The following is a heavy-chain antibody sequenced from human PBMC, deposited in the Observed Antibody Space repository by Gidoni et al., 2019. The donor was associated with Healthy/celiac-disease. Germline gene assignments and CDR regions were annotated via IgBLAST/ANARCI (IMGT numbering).Heavy chain of an antibody. CDR2: TYYRSKWYN. Sequence: QVQLQQSGPGLVKPSQTLSLTCAISGASVSSYSAAWNWIRQSPSRGLEWLGRTYYRSKWYNDYAVSVKSRITINPDTSKNQFSLQLNYGTHEDTAVYYCARGIRVVAAGTYYFDYWGQGTLVTVSS. CDR1: GASVSSYSAA. CDR3: ARGIRVVAAGTYYFDY. J-gene: IGHJ4*02. V-gene: IGHV6-1*01. D-gene: IGHD6-13*01.